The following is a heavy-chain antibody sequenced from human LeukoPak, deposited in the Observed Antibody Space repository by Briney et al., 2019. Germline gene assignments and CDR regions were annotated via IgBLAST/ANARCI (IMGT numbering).Heavy chain of an antibody. CDR2: TNAGNGNT. J-gene: IGHJ4*02. D-gene: IGHD6-19*01. CDR3: ARDRGVSSGWYKLGY. Sequence: ASVKVSCKASGYTFTSNAMHWGRQPPGQRLEWMGGTNAGNGNTKYSQKFQGRVTITRDTSASTAYMELSSLRSGDTAVYYCARDRGVSSGWYKLGYWGQGTLVTVSS. CDR1: GYTFTSNA. V-gene: IGHV1-3*01.